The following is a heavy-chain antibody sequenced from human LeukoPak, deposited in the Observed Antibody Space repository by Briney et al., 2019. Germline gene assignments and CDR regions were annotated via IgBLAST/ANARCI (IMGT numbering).Heavy chain of an antibody. Sequence: SETLSLTCTVSGGSISSYYWSWIRQPPGKGLEWIGYIYYSGSTNYNPSLKSRVTMSVDTSKNQFSLKLSSVTAADTAVYYCAREVPYYYDSSDYYRWFDPWGQGTLVTVSS. CDR2: IYYSGST. V-gene: IGHV4-59*01. CDR3: AREVPYYYDSSDYYRWFDP. J-gene: IGHJ5*02. D-gene: IGHD3-22*01. CDR1: GGSISSYY.